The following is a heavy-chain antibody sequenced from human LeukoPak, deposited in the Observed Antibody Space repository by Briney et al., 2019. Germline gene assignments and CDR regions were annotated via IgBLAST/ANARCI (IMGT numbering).Heavy chain of an antibody. Sequence: SETLSLTCTVSGGSISSYYWSWTRQPPGKGLEWIGYIYYSGSTNYNPSLKSRVTISVDTSKNQFSLKLSSVTAADTAVYYCARDRYSGYSYGSYYYYGMDVWGRGTTVTVSS. CDR1: GGSISSYY. D-gene: IGHD5-18*01. CDR3: ARDRYSGYSYGSYYYYGMDV. CDR2: IYYSGST. V-gene: IGHV4-59*01. J-gene: IGHJ6*02.